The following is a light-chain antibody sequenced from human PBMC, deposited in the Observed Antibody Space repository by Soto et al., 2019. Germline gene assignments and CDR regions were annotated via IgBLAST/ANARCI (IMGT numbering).Light chain of an antibody. V-gene: IGLV2-8*01. CDR3: SSYAGSNNFDV. CDR2: EVS. CDR1: SSDVGAYNY. Sequence: QSVLTQPPSASGSPGQSVTISCTGTSSDVGAYNYVSWYQQHPGKAPKLMIYEVSKRPSGVPDRFSGSKSGNTASLTVSGLQAEDEADYYCSSYAGSNNFDVFGNGTKVTVL. J-gene: IGLJ1*01.